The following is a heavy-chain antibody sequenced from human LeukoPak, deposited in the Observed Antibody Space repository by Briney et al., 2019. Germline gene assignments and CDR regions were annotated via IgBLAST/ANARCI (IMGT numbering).Heavy chain of an antibody. CDR1: GGSISSGSYY. Sequence: PSETLSLTCTVSGGSISSGSYYWSWIRQPAGKGLEWIGRIYTSGSTNYNPSLKSRVTISVDTSKNQFSLKLSSVTAADTAVYYCARVSPNGSSYPLDYWGPGTLVTVSS. J-gene: IGHJ4*02. CDR2: IYTSGST. V-gene: IGHV4-61*02. CDR3: ARVSPNGSSYPLDY. D-gene: IGHD1-26*01.